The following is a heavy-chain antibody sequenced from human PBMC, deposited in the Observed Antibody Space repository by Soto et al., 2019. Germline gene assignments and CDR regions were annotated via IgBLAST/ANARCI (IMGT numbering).Heavy chain of an antibody. CDR1: GGTFSSYA. CDR2: IIPIFGTA. D-gene: IGHD3-3*01. CDR3: ASLRFPAIFLRYGMDV. V-gene: IGHV1-69*01. J-gene: IGHJ6*02. Sequence: QVQLVQSGAEVKKPGSSVKVSCNAAGGTFSSYAISWVRQAPGQGLAVMGGIIPIFGTANYAQQFQGRVTLTADESTSTDYMELSSLRSEDTAVYYCASLRFPAIFLRYGMDVSGQGTTVTVSS.